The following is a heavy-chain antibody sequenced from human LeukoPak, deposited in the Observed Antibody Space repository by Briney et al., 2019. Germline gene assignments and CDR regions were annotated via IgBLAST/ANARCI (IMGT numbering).Heavy chain of an antibody. V-gene: IGHV3-48*02. CDR3: ARPYSFDY. CDR1: GFTFSSYA. Sequence: PGGSLRLSCAASGFTFSSYAMNWVRQAPGKGLEWISYIRSTSSTIYHADSVKGRFTISRDNAKNSLYLQMNSLRDEDTAVYYCARPYSFDYWGQGTLVTVSS. CDR2: IRSTSSTI. D-gene: IGHD2-21*01. J-gene: IGHJ4*02.